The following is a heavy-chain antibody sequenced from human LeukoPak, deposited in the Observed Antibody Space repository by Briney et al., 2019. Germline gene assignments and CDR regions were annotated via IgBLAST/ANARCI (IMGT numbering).Heavy chain of an antibody. J-gene: IGHJ4*02. CDR3: AKDRGYDFWSGYYLDY. D-gene: IGHD3-3*01. CDR1: GFTFSSYW. Sequence: PGGSLRLSCAASGFTFSSYWTHWVRQAPAKGLVWVSRINSDGSSTSCADSVKGRLTISRDNSKNTLYLQMNSLRAEDTAVYYCAKDRGYDFWSGYYLDYWGQGTLVTVSS. V-gene: IGHV3-74*01. CDR2: INSDGSST.